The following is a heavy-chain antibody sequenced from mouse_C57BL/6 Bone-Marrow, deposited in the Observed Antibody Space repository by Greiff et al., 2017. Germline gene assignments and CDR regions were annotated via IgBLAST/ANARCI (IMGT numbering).Heavy chain of an antibody. CDR2: IHPNSGST. V-gene: IGHV1-64*01. CDR3: ARFAYPWYFDV. J-gene: IGHJ1*03. CDR1: GYTFTSYW. Sequence: QVQLQQPGAELVKPGASVKLSCKASGYTFTSYWMHWLKQRPGQGLEWIGMIHPNSGSTNYNEKFKSKATLTVDKSSSTAYMQLSSLTSEDSAVYYCARFAYPWYFDVWGTGTTVTVSS.